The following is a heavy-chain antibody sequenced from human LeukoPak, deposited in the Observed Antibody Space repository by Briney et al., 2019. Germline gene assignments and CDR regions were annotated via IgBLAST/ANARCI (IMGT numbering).Heavy chain of an antibody. Sequence: GGSLRLSCAASGFTFSSYAMSWVRQAPGKGLEWVSAISGSGGSTYYADSVKGRFTISRDNSKNTLYLQMNSLRAEDTAVYYCAKGISYYYGSGSYYKDCWGQGTLVTVSS. CDR2: ISGSGGST. J-gene: IGHJ4*02. D-gene: IGHD3-10*01. CDR1: GFTFSSYA. CDR3: AKGISYYYGSGSYYKDC. V-gene: IGHV3-23*01.